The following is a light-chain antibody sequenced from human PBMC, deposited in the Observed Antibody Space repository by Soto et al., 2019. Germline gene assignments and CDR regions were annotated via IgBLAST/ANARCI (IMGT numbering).Light chain of an antibody. Sequence: QAVVSQESSVSGTPGQRVVMACSGRNSNIGKNTVNWYRQVPGTAPQLLIYSDTMRSFGIPDRFSASKSDTSASLAIGGLQAEDEALYFCAAWDDSLNGLVFGGGTQLTVL. J-gene: IGLJ7*01. CDR3: AAWDDSLNGLV. V-gene: IGLV1-44*01. CDR2: SDT. CDR1: NSNIGKNT.